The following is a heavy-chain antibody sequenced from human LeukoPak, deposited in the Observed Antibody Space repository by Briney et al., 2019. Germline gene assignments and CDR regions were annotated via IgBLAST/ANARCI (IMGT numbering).Heavy chain of an antibody. J-gene: IGHJ3*02. CDR3: ARPRIAAAGYAFDI. Sequence: GESLKISCKDSGYSFSNHWIGWVRQMPGENLEWMGIIYVGDSDTRYSPSFQGQVTISADKSINTAYLQWSVLKASDTAMYYCARPRIAAAGYAFDIWGQGTMVTVSS. CDR1: GYSFSNHW. CDR2: IYVGDSDT. D-gene: IGHD6-13*01. V-gene: IGHV5-51*01.